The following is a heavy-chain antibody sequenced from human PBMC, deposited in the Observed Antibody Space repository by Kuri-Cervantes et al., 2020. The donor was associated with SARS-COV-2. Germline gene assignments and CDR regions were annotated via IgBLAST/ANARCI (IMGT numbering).Heavy chain of an antibody. CDR2: IYYSGST. CDR3: ARGVRWLLDY. V-gene: IGHV4-59*11. J-gene: IGHJ4*02. CDR1: GGSISSHY. D-gene: IGHD4-23*01. Sequence: GSLRLSCTVSGGSISSHYWSWIRQPPGKGLEWIGYIYYSGSTNYNPSLKSRVTISVDTSKNQFSLKLSSVTAADTAVYYCARGVRWLLDYWGQGTLVTVSS.